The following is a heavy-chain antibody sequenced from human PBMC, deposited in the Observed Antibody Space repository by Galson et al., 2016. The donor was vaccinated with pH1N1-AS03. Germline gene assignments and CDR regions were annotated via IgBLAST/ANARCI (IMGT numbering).Heavy chain of an antibody. CDR2: THLRSTWYH. CDR1: GDSVLSDSAA. V-gene: IGHV6-1*01. J-gene: IGHJ4*02. CDR3: VRDIYGDPLGE. Sequence: CAISGDSVLSDSAAWNWVGQSPSRGLEWLGRTHLRSTWYHDYAESMKSRIIINADTSKNQFSLQLNSVTPEDTAVYYCVRDIYGDPLGEWGQGTLVTVSS. D-gene: IGHD4-17*01.